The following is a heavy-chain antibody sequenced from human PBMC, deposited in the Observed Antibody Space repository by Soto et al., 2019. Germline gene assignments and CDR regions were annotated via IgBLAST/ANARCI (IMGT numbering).Heavy chain of an antibody. CDR1: GFTFSSYA. CDR3: ARDRLRYNWNDFPYYYYGMDV. CDR2: ISYDGSNK. Sequence: QVQLVESGGGVVQPGRSLRLSCAASGFTFSSYAMHGVRQAPGKGLEWVAVISYDGSNKYYADSVKGRFTISRDNSKNTLYLQMNSLRAEDTAVYYCARDRLRYNWNDFPYYYYGMDVWGQGTTVTVSS. D-gene: IGHD1-1*01. V-gene: IGHV3-30-3*01. J-gene: IGHJ6*02.